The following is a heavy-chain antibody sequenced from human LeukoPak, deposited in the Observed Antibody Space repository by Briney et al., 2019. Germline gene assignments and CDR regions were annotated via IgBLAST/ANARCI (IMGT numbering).Heavy chain of an antibody. V-gene: IGHV3-30*02. Sequence: GGSLRLSCAASGFTFSSYGMHWVRQAPGKGLKWVAFIRYDGSNKYYADSVKGRFTISRDNPKNTLYLQMNSLGAEDTAVYYCAKDLGRGYSYGPYYFDYWGQGTLVTVSS. D-gene: IGHD5-18*01. CDR2: IRYDGSNK. J-gene: IGHJ4*02. CDR1: GFTFSSYG. CDR3: AKDLGRGYSYGPYYFDY.